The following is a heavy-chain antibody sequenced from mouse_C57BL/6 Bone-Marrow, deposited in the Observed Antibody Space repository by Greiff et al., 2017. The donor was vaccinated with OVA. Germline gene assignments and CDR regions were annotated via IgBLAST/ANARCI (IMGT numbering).Heavy chain of an antibody. CDR3: ARGITTVVATDFDV. CDR1: GYTFTSYW. Sequence: VKLQQPGAELVRPGSSVKLSCKASGYTFTSYWMHWVKQRPIQGLEWIGNIDPSDSETHYNQKFKDKATLTVDKSSSTAYMQLSSLTSEDSAVYYCARGITTVVATDFDVWGTGTTVTVSS. CDR2: IDPSDSET. V-gene: IGHV1-52*01. J-gene: IGHJ1*03. D-gene: IGHD1-1*01.